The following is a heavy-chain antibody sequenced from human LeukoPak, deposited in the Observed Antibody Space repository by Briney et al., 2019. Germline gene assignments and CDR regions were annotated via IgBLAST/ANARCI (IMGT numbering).Heavy chain of an antibody. Sequence: SETLSLTCTVSGGSISSYYGSWIRQPAGKGLEWIGRIYTSGSTNYNASLKSRVSMSVDTSKNQFSLKLSSVTAADTAVFYCARENSGSYSEFDYWGQGTLVTVSS. J-gene: IGHJ4*02. CDR3: ARENSGSYSEFDY. CDR1: GGSISSYY. CDR2: IYTSGST. V-gene: IGHV4-4*07. D-gene: IGHD1-26*01.